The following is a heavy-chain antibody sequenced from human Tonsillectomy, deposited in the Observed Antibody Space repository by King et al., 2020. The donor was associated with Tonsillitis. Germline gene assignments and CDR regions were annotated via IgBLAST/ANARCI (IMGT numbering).Heavy chain of an antibody. Sequence: VQLVESGGGLVQPGGSLRLSCAASGFTFSSYKMNWVRQAPGKGLEWVSFISSSGRTIYYGDSVKGRFTISRDNAKNSLYLQMNTLRAEDTAIYYCAREDGDADAFDIWGQGTMVTVSS. J-gene: IGHJ3*02. CDR2: ISSSGRTI. D-gene: IGHD5-24*01. V-gene: IGHV3-48*03. CDR3: AREDGDADAFDI. CDR1: GFTFSSYK.